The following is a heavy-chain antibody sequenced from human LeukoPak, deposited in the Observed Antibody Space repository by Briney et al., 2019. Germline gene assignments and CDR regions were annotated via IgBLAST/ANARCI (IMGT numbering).Heavy chain of an antibody. V-gene: IGHV3-53*01. Sequence: GGSLRLSCAASGFTVSSNYMSRVRQAPGKGLEWVSVIYSGGSTYYADSVKGRFTISRDNSKNTLYLQMNSLRAEDTAVYYCARDRDYYYGMDVWGQGTTVTVSS. D-gene: IGHD3-10*01. CDR3: ARDRDYYYGMDV. CDR2: IYSGGST. J-gene: IGHJ6*02. CDR1: GFTVSSNY.